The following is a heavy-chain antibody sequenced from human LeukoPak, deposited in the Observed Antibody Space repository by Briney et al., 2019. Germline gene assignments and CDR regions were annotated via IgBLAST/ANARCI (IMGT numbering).Heavy chain of an antibody. Sequence: SQTLSLTCTVSGGSISSGDYYWSWIRQPPGKGLEWIGYIYYSGSTYYNPSLKSRVTVSLDISKNQFSLKLSSVTAADTAVYYCARETHMYCKSNSCYGYFDLWGRGTLVTVSS. J-gene: IGHJ2*01. V-gene: IGHV4-30-4*01. CDR2: IYYSGST. CDR3: ARETHMYCKSNSCYGYFDL. CDR1: GGSISSGDYY. D-gene: IGHD2-2*01.